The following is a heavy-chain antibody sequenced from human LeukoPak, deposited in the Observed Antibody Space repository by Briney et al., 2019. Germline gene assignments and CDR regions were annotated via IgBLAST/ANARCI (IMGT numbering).Heavy chain of an antibody. CDR1: GYSISSGGYY. D-gene: IGHD3-16*01. CDR3: ARADGLTSFDY. J-gene: IGHJ4*02. Sequence: PSETLSLTCTVSGYSISSGGYYWSWIRQPPGKGLEWIGYIYHSGSTYYNPSLKSRVTISVDRSKNQFSLKLSSVTAADTAVYYCARADGLTSFDYWGQGTLVTVSS. CDR2: IYHSGST. V-gene: IGHV4-30-2*01.